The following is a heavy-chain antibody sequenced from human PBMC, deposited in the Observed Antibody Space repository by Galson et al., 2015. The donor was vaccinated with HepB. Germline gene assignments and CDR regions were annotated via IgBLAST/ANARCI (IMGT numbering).Heavy chain of an antibody. CDR2: IWYDGSNK. V-gene: IGHV3-33*08. CDR1: GFTFSSYG. J-gene: IGHJ4*02. Sequence: SLRLSCAASGFTFSSYGMHWVRQAPGKGLEWVAVIWYDGSNKYYADSVKGRFTISRDNSKNTLYLQMNSLRAEDTAVYYCARDDTLLGQQLVPRSFDYWGQGTLVTVSS. D-gene: IGHD6-13*01. CDR3: ARDDTLLGQQLVPRSFDY.